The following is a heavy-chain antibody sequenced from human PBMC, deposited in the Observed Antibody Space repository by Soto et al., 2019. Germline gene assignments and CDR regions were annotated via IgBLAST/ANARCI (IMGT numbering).Heavy chain of an antibody. D-gene: IGHD5-12*01. Sequence: ASVKVSCKASGYTFTSYDINWVRQATGQGLEWMGWMNPNSGNTGYAQKFQGRVTMTRNTSISTAYMELSSLRSEYTDVYYCAGKYCGYDYYYYYGMDVWGQGTTVTVSS. CDR2: MNPNSGNT. J-gene: IGHJ6*02. CDR1: GYTFTSYD. V-gene: IGHV1-8*01. CDR3: AGKYCGYDYYYYYGMDV.